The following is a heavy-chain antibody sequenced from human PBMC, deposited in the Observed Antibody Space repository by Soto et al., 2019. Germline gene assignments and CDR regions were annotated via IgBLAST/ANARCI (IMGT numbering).Heavy chain of an antibody. CDR1: GFTFRSFT. Sequence: PGGSLRLPCAASGFTFRSFTMNWVGQAPGRGLAWVSTISSNSATIYYTDGLRCRFTISRDNAKNSLHLQMNSLRAEDTAVYYCTRDASRDSSARGWFDPWGPGTLVTVSS. J-gene: IGHJ5*02. CDR3: TRDASRDSSARGWFDP. CDR2: ISSNSATI. V-gene: IGHV3-21*01. D-gene: IGHD6-13*01.